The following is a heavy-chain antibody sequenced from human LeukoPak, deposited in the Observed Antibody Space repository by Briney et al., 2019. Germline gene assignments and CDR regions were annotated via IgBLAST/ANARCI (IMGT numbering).Heavy chain of an antibody. Sequence: SETLSLTCTVSGGSITNYYWSWIRQPPGKGLEWIGYIYYSGNTDYNPSLKSRVTISVDTSKNQFSLKLSSVTAADTAVYYCATNSGEGSGSYYNAADPLEYNWFDPWGQGTLVTVSS. D-gene: IGHD3-10*01. J-gene: IGHJ5*02. CDR2: IYYSGNT. CDR3: ATNSGEGSGSYYNAADPLEYNWFDP. CDR1: GGSITNYY. V-gene: IGHV4-59*08.